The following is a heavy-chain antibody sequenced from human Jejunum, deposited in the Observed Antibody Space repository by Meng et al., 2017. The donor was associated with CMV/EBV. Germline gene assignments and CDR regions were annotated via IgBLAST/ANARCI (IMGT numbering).Heavy chain of an antibody. J-gene: IGHJ4*02. CDR2: IKQDGSEK. V-gene: IGHV3-7*01. CDR1: GFTFIGYL. Sequence: LSSAASGFTFIGYLMSWVRPAPGKGLGWVAHIKQDGSEKYYVDSVRGRFTISRDNAKNSLYLQMNSLRAEDTAVYYCARDTAGDYWGQGTLVTVSS. D-gene: IGHD5-18*01. CDR3: ARDTAGDY.